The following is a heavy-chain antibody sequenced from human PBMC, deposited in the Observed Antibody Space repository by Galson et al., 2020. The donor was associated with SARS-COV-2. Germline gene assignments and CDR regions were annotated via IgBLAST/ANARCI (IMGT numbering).Heavy chain of an antibody. V-gene: IGHV3-48*02. CDR1: GFTFSSYS. Sequence: GESLKISCAASGFTFSSYSMNWVRQAPGKGLEWVSYITSSSSTIYYADSVKGRFTVSRDNAKNSVYLQMNNLRDEDTAVYYCATEAHDYWGQGTLVTVSS. CDR3: ATEAHDY. J-gene: IGHJ4*02. CDR2: ITSSSSTI.